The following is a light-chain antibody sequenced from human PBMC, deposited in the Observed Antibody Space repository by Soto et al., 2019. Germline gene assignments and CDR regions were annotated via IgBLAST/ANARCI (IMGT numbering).Light chain of an antibody. CDR3: QQYNTYSPT. CDR2: KAS. CDR1: QSISGW. Sequence: DIQMTQSPSTLSAFVGDRVTITCRASQSISGWLAWYQQKPGKAPHLLIYKASSLESGVPSRFSGSGSGTEFTLTISSLQPADFATYYCQQYNTYSPTFGQGTKVDIK. V-gene: IGKV1-5*03. J-gene: IGKJ1*01.